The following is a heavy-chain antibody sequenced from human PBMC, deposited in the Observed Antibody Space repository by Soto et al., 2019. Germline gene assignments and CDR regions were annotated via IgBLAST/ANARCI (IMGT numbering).Heavy chain of an antibody. J-gene: IGHJ5*02. CDR3: ASGRDLFDL. Sequence: ETLSVTCTVSGGSIGSYYWSWIRHPPGKELEWIGYIYYSGSTNYNPSIKSRVTVSADTCKNQFSLKLSSVTAADTLEYYCASGRDLFDLSGQGTLVTVSA. V-gene: IGHV4-59*08. CDR1: GGSIGSYY. CDR2: IYYSGST.